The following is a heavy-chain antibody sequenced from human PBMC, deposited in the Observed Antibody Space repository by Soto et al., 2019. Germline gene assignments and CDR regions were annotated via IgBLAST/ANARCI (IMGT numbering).Heavy chain of an antibody. J-gene: IGHJ4*02. D-gene: IGHD3-10*01. V-gene: IGHV1-18*01. CDR2: ISTYTGNT. Sequence: QVQLVQSGPELKKPGAAVRVSCKASGYTFNPYVLSWVRQAPGQGLEWMGWISTYTGNTDYPQRFQGRVTMDTDTSTSTAYLDLRSLTSEDTAVYYCVRDVSVSSGSFGGYWGQGTLVTVSS. CDR1: GYTFNPYV. CDR3: VRDVSVSSGSFGGY.